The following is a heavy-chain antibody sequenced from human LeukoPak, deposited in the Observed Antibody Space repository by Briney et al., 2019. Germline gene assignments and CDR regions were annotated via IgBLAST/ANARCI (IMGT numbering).Heavy chain of an antibody. CDR1: GGSFSGYY. D-gene: IGHD6-19*01. J-gene: IGHJ4*02. Sequence: SETLSLTCAVYGGSFSGYYWSWIRQPPGKGLEWIGEINHNGSTNYNPSHKSRVTISVDTSKNQFSLKLSSVTAADTAVYYCASVSSSGWYDFDYWGQGTLVTVSS. V-gene: IGHV4-34*01. CDR3: ASVSSSGWYDFDY. CDR2: INHNGST.